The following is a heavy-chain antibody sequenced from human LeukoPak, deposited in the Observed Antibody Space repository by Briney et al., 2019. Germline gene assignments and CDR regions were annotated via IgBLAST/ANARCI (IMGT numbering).Heavy chain of an antibody. J-gene: IGHJ4*02. CDR1: GFTFSSYS. CDR2: ISTSSSSI. V-gene: IGHV3-21*01. Sequence: GGSLRLSCAASGFTFSSYSMNWVRQAPGKGLEWVSSISTSSSSIYYADSVKGRFTISRDNAKNSLYLQMNSLRAEDTALYYCAREHVVVPAAFDYWGQGTLVTVSS. D-gene: IGHD2-2*01. CDR3: AREHVVVPAAFDY.